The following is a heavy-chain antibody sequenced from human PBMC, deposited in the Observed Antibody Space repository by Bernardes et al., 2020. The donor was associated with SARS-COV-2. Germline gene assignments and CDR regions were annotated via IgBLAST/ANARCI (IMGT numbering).Heavy chain of an antibody. CDR3: ALPPSNYDRYGMDV. Sequence: ASVTASCKASGYTFTGYYIHWVRQAPGQGLEWMGWINPNSGGTIYAQKFQGRVTMTRDTSISTAYMELSRLRSDDTAMYYCALPPSNYDRYGMDVWGQGTTVTVSS. D-gene: IGHD3-22*01. J-gene: IGHJ6*02. CDR2: INPNSGGT. V-gene: IGHV1-2*02. CDR1: GYTFTGYY.